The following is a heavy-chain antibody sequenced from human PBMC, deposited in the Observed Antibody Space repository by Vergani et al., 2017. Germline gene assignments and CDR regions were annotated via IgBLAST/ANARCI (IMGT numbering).Heavy chain of an antibody. CDR2: IYHSGST. V-gene: IGHV4-38-2*01. J-gene: IGHJ3*02. Sequence: QLQLQESGPGLVKPSETLSLTCAVSGYSISSGYYWGWIRQPPGKGLEWIGSIYHSGSTYYNPSLKSRVTISVDTSKNQFSLKLSSVTAADTAVYYCARHRADSSGWYDAFDIWGQGTMVTVSS. CDR3: ARHRADSSGWYDAFDI. D-gene: IGHD6-19*01. CDR1: GYSISSGYY.